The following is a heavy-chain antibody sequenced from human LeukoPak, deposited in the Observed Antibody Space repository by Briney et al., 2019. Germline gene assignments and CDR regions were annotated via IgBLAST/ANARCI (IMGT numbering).Heavy chain of an antibody. D-gene: IGHD3-10*01. CDR1: GFTVNDNC. J-gene: IGHJ6*02. V-gene: IGHV3-53*01. CDR2: IYSDGDT. Sequence: GGSLRLSCVASGFTVNDNCMSWVRQAPGKGLEWVSVIYSDGDTYFSESVKGRFTISRDNSKNTLYLQMNSLRAEDTAVYYCARERIYFGSGRDLTDARLFYYYGMDVWGQGTTVTVSS. CDR3: ARERIYFGSGRDLTDARLFYYYGMDV.